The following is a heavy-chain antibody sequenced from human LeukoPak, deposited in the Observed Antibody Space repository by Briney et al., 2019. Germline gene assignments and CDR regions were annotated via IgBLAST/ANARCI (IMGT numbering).Heavy chain of an antibody. CDR3: ARDRANIVVVSASEY. CDR2: ISYDGSSR. V-gene: IGHV3-30*03. CDR1: GFTFRTVG. D-gene: IGHD2-21*01. J-gene: IGHJ4*02. Sequence: GGSLRLSCAASGFTFRTVGMPWVRQAPGKGLGGVAVISYDGSSRYYADSVKGRFAMSRDNAKNSQYLQMNNHRAEDTAVYYCARDRANIVVVSASEYWGQGTLVTVSS.